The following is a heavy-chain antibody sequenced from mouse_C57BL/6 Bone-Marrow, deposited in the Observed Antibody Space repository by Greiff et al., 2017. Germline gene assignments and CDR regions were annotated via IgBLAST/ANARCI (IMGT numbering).Heavy chain of an antibody. CDR1: GFSFNTYA. CDR3: VRESYYGDAMDY. V-gene: IGHV10-1*01. D-gene: IGHD1-1*01. CDR2: IRSKSNNYAT. J-gene: IGHJ4*01. Sequence: VQLKESGGGLVQPKGSLKLSCAASGFSFNTYAMNWVRQAPGKGLEWVARIRSKSNNYATYYADSVKDRFTISRDDSESMLYLQMNNLKTEDTAMYYCVRESYYGDAMDYWGQGTSVTVSS.